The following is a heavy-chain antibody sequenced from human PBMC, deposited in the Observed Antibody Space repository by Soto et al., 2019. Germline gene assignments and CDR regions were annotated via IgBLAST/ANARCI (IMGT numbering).Heavy chain of an antibody. Sequence: SETLSLTCTVSGGSISSSSYYWGWIRQPPGKGLEWIGSIYYSGSTYYNPSLKSRVTISVDTSKNQFSLKLSSVTAADTAVYYCARHGCSGGSCYDYFDYWGQGTLVTVSS. V-gene: IGHV4-39*01. D-gene: IGHD2-15*01. CDR3: ARHGCSGGSCYDYFDY. CDR1: GGSISSSSYY. CDR2: IYYSGST. J-gene: IGHJ4*02.